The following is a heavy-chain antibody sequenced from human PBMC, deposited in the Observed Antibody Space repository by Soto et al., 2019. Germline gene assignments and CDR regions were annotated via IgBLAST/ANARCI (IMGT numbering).Heavy chain of an antibody. V-gene: IGHV3-9*01. D-gene: IGHD3-22*01. CDR2: FSWNSANI. Sequence: PGGSLRLSCVASGFTFDDYAMHWVRQAPGKGLEWVSGFSWNSANIHYADSVKGRFTISRDNAKNSLYLQMNSLREDDTALYFCAKAMSAHYYDTSGFIDYWGQGTLVTVSS. J-gene: IGHJ4*02. CDR1: GFTFDDYA. CDR3: AKAMSAHYYDTSGFIDY.